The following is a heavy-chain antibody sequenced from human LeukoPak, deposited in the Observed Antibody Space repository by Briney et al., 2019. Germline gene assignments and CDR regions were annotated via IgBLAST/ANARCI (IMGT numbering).Heavy chain of an antibody. J-gene: IGHJ4*02. CDR1: GGAISSSSYY. CDR3: ANKRNTAPYCFDY. D-gene: IGHD5-18*01. Sequence: SETLSLTCTVSGGAISSSSYYWGWIRQPPGKGLEWIGEIYHSGSANYNPSLKSRVTISVDKSKNQFSLKLSSVTAADTAVYYCANKRNTAPYCFDYWGQGTLVTVSS. CDR2: IYHSGSA. V-gene: IGHV4-39*07.